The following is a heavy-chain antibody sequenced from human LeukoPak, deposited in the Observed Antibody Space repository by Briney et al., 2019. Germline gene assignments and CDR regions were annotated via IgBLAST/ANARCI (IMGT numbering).Heavy chain of an antibody. Sequence: SETLSLACTVSGVSVSSGSYYWSWIRQPQGKGLEWIGYIYCSGSTNYNPSLKSRVNISVDSSKNRFSLKLSSVTAADTAVYYCASRYDFWGGYGYYMDVWGKGTTVTVSS. V-gene: IGHV4-61*01. CDR2: IYCSGST. J-gene: IGHJ6*03. CDR3: ASRYDFWGGYGYYMDV. D-gene: IGHD3-3*01. CDR1: GVSVSSGSYY.